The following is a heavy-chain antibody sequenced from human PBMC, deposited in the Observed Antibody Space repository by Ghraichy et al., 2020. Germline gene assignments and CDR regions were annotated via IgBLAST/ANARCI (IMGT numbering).Heavy chain of an antibody. Sequence: GSLRLSCTVSGGSISRSSTYYWGWVRQPPGKGLEWIGSTYYSGATYYSPSLKSRVTISVDTSKNQFSLRLNSVTAADTAVYYCATYGAIPYNWLDPWGQGTLVTVSS. CDR2: TYYSGAT. V-gene: IGHV4-39*01. J-gene: IGHJ5*02. CDR3: ATYGAIPYNWLDP. CDR1: GGSISRSSTYY. D-gene: IGHD4/OR15-4a*01.